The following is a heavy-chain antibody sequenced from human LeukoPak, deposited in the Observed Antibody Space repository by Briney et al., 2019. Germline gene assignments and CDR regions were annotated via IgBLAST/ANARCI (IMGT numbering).Heavy chain of an antibody. J-gene: IGHJ4*02. CDR3: AKYGPQDSGSSHFDY. CDR2: IRDSGSST. D-gene: IGHD1-26*01. CDR1: GFTFSSYA. Sequence: GGSLRLSCAASGFTFSSYAMSWVRQAPGKGLEWVSAIRDSGSSTHYADSVKGRFTTSRDNSKNTPFLQMNSLRAEDTAIYYCAKYGPQDSGSSHFDYWGQGALVTVSS. V-gene: IGHV3-23*01.